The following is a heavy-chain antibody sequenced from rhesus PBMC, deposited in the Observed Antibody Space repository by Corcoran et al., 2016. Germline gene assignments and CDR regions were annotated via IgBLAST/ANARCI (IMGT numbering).Heavy chain of an antibody. D-gene: IGHD3-34*01. CDR3: ARDSGLGAFDF. CDR2: IRGRSVST. J-gene: IGHJ3*01. V-gene: IGHV4-165*01. CDR1: GGSFSGYY. Sequence: QVQLQESGPGLVKPSETLSLTCAVSGGSFSGYYWGWIRQPPGKGLEWIGYIRGRSVSTDYNPTRKSRVIISTDTSKNQCALKLSSVTAADTAVYYCARDSGLGAFDFWGQGLRVTVSS.